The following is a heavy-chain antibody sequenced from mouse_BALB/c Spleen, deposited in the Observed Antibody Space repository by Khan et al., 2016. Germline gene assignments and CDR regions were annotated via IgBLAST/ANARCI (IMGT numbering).Heavy chain of an antibody. Sequence: EVKLEESGGGLVQPGGSMKLSCAASGFTFSDACMDWVRQSPEKGLELVAEINSNANNHATYYAESVKGRFTILRDDSKSSVYLQRNSVRAEDTGIYYCTFVGYFDVWGAGTTVTVSS. CDR1: GFTFSDAC. J-gene: IGHJ1*01. CDR3: TFVGYFDV. V-gene: IGHV6-6*01. CDR2: INSNANNHAT.